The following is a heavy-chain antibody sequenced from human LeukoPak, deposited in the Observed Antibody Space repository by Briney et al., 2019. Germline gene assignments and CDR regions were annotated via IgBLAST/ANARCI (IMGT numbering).Heavy chain of an antibody. V-gene: IGHV5-51*01. D-gene: IGHD2-2*01. Sequence: GESLKISCKGSGYSFTSYWIGWVRQMPGKGLEWMGIIYPGDSDTRYSPSFQGQVTISADKSISTAYLQWSSLKASDTAMYYCARGGVYCSSTSCYYDYWGQGTLATVSS. CDR1: GYSFTSYW. CDR2: IYPGDSDT. CDR3: ARGGVYCSSTSCYYDY. J-gene: IGHJ4*02.